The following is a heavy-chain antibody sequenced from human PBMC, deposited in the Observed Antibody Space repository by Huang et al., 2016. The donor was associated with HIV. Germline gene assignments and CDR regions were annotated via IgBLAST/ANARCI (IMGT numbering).Heavy chain of an antibody. CDR2: IRNNTVNQ. CDR3: ARDSPYGSGRYCPLDF. Sequence: QVQLVQSGSELKKPGASVKVSCKASGYSFTDYGLNWVRQAPGQGLEGMGWIRNNTVNQYDAQGFTGRFVFSLNISVTTAYLEINSLKAEDTAVYYCARDSPYGSGRYCPLDFWGQGTLVTVSS. V-gene: IGHV7-4-1*02. J-gene: IGHJ4*02. CDR1: GYSFTDYG. D-gene: IGHD3-10*01.